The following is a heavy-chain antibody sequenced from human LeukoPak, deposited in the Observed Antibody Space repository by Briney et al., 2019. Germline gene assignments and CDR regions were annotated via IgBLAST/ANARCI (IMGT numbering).Heavy chain of an antibody. CDR2: INHSGST. CDR1: GASISSYY. V-gene: IGHV4-34*01. D-gene: IGHD3-3*01. Sequence: SETLSLTCTVSGASISSYYWSWIRQPPGKGLEWIGEINHSGSTNYNPSLKSRVTISVDTSKNQFSLKLSSVTAADTAVYYCARGRRTQRITIFGVVTPAQNWFDPWGQGTLVTVSS. J-gene: IGHJ5*02. CDR3: ARGRRTQRITIFGVVTPAQNWFDP.